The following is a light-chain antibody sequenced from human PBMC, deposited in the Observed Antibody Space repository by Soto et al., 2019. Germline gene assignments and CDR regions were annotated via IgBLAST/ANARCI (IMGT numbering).Light chain of an antibody. CDR3: QQGNGFPVT. CDR2: DAS. Sequence: EIVLTQSPGTLSLSPGERATLCCRASQSVGSSYLAWYQQKPGQAPRLLIYDASSRATGIPDRFSGSGSGTDFTLTINGLEPEDFATYYCQQGNGFPVTFGQGTRLEIK. V-gene: IGKV3D-20*02. J-gene: IGKJ5*01. CDR1: QSVGSSY.